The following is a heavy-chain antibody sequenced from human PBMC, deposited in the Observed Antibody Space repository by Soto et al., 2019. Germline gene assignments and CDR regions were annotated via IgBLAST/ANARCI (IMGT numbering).Heavy chain of an antibody. V-gene: IGHV3-23*01. Sequence: EVQLLESGGGLVQPGGSLRLSCAASGFTFSSYAMSWVRQAPGKGLEWVSAISGSGGSTYYADSVKGRFTISRDNSKNTLYLQMNSLRAEDTAVYYCAKDGGITMIVVDPSRRLYYFDYWGQGTLVTVSS. CDR1: GFTFSSYA. D-gene: IGHD3-22*01. CDR3: AKDGGITMIVVDPSRRLYYFDY. J-gene: IGHJ4*02. CDR2: ISGSGGST.